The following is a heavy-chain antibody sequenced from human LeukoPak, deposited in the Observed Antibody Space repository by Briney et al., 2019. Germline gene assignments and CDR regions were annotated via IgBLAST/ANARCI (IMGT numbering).Heavy chain of an antibody. D-gene: IGHD2-8*01. CDR2: ISGSGGST. Sequence: GGSLRLSCAASGFTFSSYWMSWARQAPGKGLEWVSAISGSGGSTYYADSVKGRFTISRDNSKNTLYLQMNSLRAEDTAVYYCASQRKYCTNGVCYGWFDPWGQGTLVTVSS. J-gene: IGHJ5*02. CDR1: GFTFSSYW. CDR3: ASQRKYCTNGVCYGWFDP. V-gene: IGHV3-23*01.